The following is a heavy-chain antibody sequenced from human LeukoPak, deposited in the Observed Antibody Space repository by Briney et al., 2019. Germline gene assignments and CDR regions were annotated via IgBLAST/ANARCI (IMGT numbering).Heavy chain of an antibody. D-gene: IGHD6-13*01. V-gene: IGHV1-46*01. CDR1: GYTFTSYY. J-gene: IGHJ4*02. CDR3: ARSVALAAAGNGLDY. CDR2: INPSGGST. Sequence: ASVKVSCKASGYTFTSYYMHWVRQAPGQGLEWMGIINPSGGSTSYAQKFQGRVTMTRDTSTSTVYMELSSLRPEDTAVYYCARSVALAAAGNGLDYWGQGTLVTVSS.